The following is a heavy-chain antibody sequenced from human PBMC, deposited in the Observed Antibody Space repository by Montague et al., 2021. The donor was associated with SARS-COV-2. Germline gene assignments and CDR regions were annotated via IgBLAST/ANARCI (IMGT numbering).Heavy chain of an antibody. CDR3: ATNEAYDNSGFAG. CDR1: GASISSPCYY. Sequence: SETLSLTCSVSGASISSPCYYWDWIHQPPGNGLEWIGSIYYIGDTYYNPSLKSRVTISVDTSKNQFSLRLSSVTAADTALYFCATNEAYDNSGFAGWGQGTLVTVSS. V-gene: IGHV4-39*01. J-gene: IGHJ4*02. CDR2: IYYIGDT. D-gene: IGHD3-22*01.